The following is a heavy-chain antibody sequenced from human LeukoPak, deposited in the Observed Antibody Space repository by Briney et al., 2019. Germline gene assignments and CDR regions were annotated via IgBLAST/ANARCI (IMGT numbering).Heavy chain of an antibody. CDR1: GFTFSSYA. V-gene: IGHV3-23*01. CDR2: ISGSGGST. D-gene: IGHD3-16*02. J-gene: IGHJ4*02. Sequence: GGSLRLSCAASGFTFSSYAMSWVRQAPGKGLEWVSAISGSGGSTYYADSVKGRFTISRDNPKNTLYLQMNSLRAEDTAVYYCAGDRIMITFGGVIVQDYWGQGTLVTVSS. CDR3: AGDRIMITFGGVIVQDY.